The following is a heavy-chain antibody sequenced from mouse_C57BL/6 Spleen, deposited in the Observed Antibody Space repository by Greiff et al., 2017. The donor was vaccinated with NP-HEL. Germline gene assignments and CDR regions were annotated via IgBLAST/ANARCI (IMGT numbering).Heavy chain of an antibody. J-gene: IGHJ3*01. CDR1: GYSITSGYY. CDR3: ARGNYGSSYGFAY. D-gene: IGHD1-1*01. V-gene: IGHV3-6*01. CDR2: ISYDGSN. Sequence: EVKLQESGPGLVKPSQSLSLTCSVTGYSITSGYYWNWLRQFPGNKLEWMGYISYDGSNNYNPSPKNRISITRDTSKNQFFLKLNSVTTEDTATYYCARGNYGSSYGFAYWGQGTLVTVSA.